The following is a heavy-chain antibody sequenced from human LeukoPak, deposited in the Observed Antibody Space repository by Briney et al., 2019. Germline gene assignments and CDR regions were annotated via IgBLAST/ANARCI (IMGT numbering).Heavy chain of an antibody. Sequence: GGSLRLSCAASGFTFSSYSMNWVRQAPGKGLEWVSSISSSSYIYYADSVKGRFTISRDNAKNSLYLQMNSLRAEDTALYYCARAADYGDYFDYWGQGTLVTVSS. CDR1: GFTFSSYS. J-gene: IGHJ4*02. V-gene: IGHV3-21*04. CDR2: ISSSSYI. CDR3: ARAADYGDYFDY. D-gene: IGHD4-17*01.